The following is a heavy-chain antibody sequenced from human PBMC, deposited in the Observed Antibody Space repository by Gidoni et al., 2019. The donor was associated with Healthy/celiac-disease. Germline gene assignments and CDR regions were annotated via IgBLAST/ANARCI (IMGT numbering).Heavy chain of an antibody. Sequence: QLQLQESGPGLVKPSETLSLPCTVSGGSISSSSYYWGWIRQPPGKGLEWIGSIYYSGSTYYNPSLKSRVTISVDTSKNQFSLKLSSVTAADTAVYYCARSGYCSSTSCYSRWFDPWGQGTLVTVSS. V-gene: IGHV4-39*01. CDR2: IYYSGST. D-gene: IGHD2-2*01. J-gene: IGHJ5*02. CDR3: ARSGYCSSTSCYSRWFDP. CDR1: GGSISSSSYY.